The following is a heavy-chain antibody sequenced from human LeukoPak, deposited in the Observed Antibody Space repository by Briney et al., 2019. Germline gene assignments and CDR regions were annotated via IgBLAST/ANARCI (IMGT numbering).Heavy chain of an antibody. CDR3: ARDPGVTTGTYYFDS. CDR1: GASVSSGSYY. J-gene: IGHJ4*02. V-gene: IGHV4-61*01. Sequence: SETLSLTCTVSGASVSSGSYYWTWIRQPPGKGLEWIGCIFYSGSTHYNPSLESRVTISFDTSKNQFSLKLTSVTAADTAVYYCARDPGVTTGTYYFDSWGQGSLVTVSS. D-gene: IGHD1-1*01. CDR2: IFYSGST.